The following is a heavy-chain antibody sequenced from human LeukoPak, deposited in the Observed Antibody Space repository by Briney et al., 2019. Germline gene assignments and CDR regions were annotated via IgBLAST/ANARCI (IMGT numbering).Heavy chain of an antibody. CDR3: ARVTNWAQDY. V-gene: IGHV3-48*03. CDR2: ISDSGTTI. J-gene: IGHJ4*02. CDR1: GFSFLRYE. Sequence: GGSLRLSCAGAGFSFLRYEMNWVRQAPGKGLEWVSYISDSGTTIYYADSVKGRFTISRDNAKNSLYLQMNSLRVEDTAVYYCARVTNWAQDYWGQGILVSVSS. D-gene: IGHD7-27*01.